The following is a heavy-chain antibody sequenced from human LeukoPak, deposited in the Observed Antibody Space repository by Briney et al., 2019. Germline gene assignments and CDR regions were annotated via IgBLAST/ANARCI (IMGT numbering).Heavy chain of an antibody. CDR2: FKTNYNQV. D-gene: IGHD6-25*01. CDR1: GFTFSDYA. CDR3: AKTDRDSSGGFFDY. J-gene: IGHJ4*02. Sequence: GGSLRLSCVASGFTFSDYAMNWVRQAPGKGLEWVSTFKTNYNQVYYAESVRGRFTISRDNSKNILYLQMNSLRVEDTAVYYCAKTDRDSSGGFFDYWGQGTLVTVSS. V-gene: IGHV3-23*05.